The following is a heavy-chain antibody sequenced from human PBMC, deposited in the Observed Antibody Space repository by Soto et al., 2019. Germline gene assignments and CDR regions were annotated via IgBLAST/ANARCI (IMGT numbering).Heavy chain of an antibody. V-gene: IGHV3-30*18. Sequence: QVQLVESGGGVVQPGRSLRLSCAASGFTFSSYGMHWVRQAPGKGLEWVAVISYDGSNKYYADSVKGRFTISRDNSKNALYLQMNSLRAEETAVYYCAKSGYCGGDCYSYYFDYWGQGTLVTVSS. CDR3: AKSGYCGGDCYSYYFDY. J-gene: IGHJ4*02. D-gene: IGHD2-21*02. CDR1: GFTFSSYG. CDR2: ISYDGSNK.